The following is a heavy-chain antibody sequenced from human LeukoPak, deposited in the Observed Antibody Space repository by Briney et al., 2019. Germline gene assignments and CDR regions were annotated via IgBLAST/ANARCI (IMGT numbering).Heavy chain of an antibody. CDR2: IIPIFGTA. J-gene: IGHJ4*02. CDR3: ARGYYDFWSGPRALDY. V-gene: IGHV1-69*13. D-gene: IGHD3-3*01. CDR1: GYTFTSYG. Sequence: SVKVSCKASGYTFTSYGISWVRQAPGQGLEWMGGIIPIFGTANYAQKFQGRVTITADESTSTAYMELSSLRSEDTAVYYCARGYYDFWSGPRALDYWGQGTLVTVSS.